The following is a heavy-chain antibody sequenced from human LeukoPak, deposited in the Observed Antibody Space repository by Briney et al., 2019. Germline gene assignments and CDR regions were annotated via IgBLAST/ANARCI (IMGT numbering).Heavy chain of an antibody. CDR1: GFTFSSYS. CDR2: ISSSSSTI. J-gene: IGHJ3*02. D-gene: IGHD6-19*01. V-gene: IGHV3-48*01. CDR3: ARAEQQWLVPDAFDI. Sequence: PGGSLRLSCAASGFTFSSYSMTWVRQAPGKGLEWVSYISSSSSTIYYAGSVKGRFTISRDNAKNSLYLQMNSLRAEDTAVYYCARAEQQWLVPDAFDIWGQGTMVTVSS.